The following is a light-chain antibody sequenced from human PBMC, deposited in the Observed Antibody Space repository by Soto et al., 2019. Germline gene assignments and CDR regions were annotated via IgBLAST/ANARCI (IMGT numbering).Light chain of an antibody. CDR3: QSYDISLHNYV. CDR2: GDN. Sequence: VLTQPPSVSGAPGQRFSISCTGSTSNIGAPYDVHWYQHLPGTAPKLLIYGDNNRPSGVPDRFSGSKSGTSASLAITRLQAEDEADYYCQSYDISLHNYVFGTGTKLTVL. J-gene: IGLJ1*01. V-gene: IGLV1-40*01. CDR1: TSNIGAPYD.